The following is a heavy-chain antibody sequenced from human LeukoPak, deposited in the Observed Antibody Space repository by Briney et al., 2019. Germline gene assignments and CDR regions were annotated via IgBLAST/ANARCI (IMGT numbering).Heavy chain of an antibody. CDR2: IKNKRDGATT. CDR3: TTKTQIVATGADY. CDR1: GFTFSDAW. V-gene: IGHV3-15*01. Sequence: PGGSLRLSCAASGFTFSDAWMTWVRQAPGQGLEWVGRIKNKRDGATTDYAAPVEGRFTISRDDSKNTLYLQMNSLKTEDTAVYYCTTKTQIVATGADYWGQGTLVTVSS. D-gene: IGHD5-12*01. J-gene: IGHJ4*02.